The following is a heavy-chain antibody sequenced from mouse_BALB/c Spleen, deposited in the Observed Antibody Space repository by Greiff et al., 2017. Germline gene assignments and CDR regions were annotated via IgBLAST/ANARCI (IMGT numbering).Heavy chain of an antibody. Sequence: EVKLMESGGGLVKPGGSLKLSCAASGFTFSSYAMSWVRQTPEKRLEWVASISSGGSTYYPDSVKGRFTISRDNARNILYLQMSSLRSEDTAMYYCARGSVEKEYYLDYWGQGTTLTVSS. CDR3: ARGSVEKEYYLDY. V-gene: IGHV5-6-5*01. CDR2: ISSGGST. CDR1: GFTFSSYA. J-gene: IGHJ2*01.